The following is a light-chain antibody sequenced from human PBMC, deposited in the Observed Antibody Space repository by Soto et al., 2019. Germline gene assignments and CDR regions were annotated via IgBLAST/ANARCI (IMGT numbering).Light chain of an antibody. CDR2: GAS. CDR3: QQYGSSPWT. J-gene: IGKJ1*01. V-gene: IGKV3-20*01. Sequence: EIVLTQSPGTLSLSPGERATLSCRASQSVSSSYLAWYQQKPGQAPRLLIYGASSRATGIPDRFSGSVSGTGFTLTISRLEPEEFAVYYCQQYGSSPWTFGQGTKVEIK. CDR1: QSVSSSY.